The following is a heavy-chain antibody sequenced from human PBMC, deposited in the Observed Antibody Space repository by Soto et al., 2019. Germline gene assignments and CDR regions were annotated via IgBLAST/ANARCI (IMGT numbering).Heavy chain of an antibody. CDR1: GYTFTGYY. D-gene: IGHD6-6*01. Sequence: QVQLVQSGAEVQKPGASVKVSCKASGYTFTGYYMHWVRQAPGQGLEWMGWINPNSGGTNYAQKFQGWVTMTRDTSISTAYMELSRLRSDDTAVYYGARAPSSSSAYFDYWGQGTLVTVSS. CDR3: ARAPSSSSAYFDY. J-gene: IGHJ4*02. CDR2: INPNSGGT. V-gene: IGHV1-2*04.